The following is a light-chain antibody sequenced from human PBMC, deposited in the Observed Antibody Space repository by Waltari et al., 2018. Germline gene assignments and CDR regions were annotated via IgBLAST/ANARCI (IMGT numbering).Light chain of an antibody. Sequence: QFVLTQPPSVSGAPGHRVTISCHGSRSNIGSAYDVHWYKQLPGAAPQVVISRYNKRPSGVPDRFSGSNSGTSASLVITGLQAEDEADYYCQSYDSTLSAWVFGGGTRVTVL. CDR1: RSNIGSAYD. J-gene: IGLJ3*02. CDR2: RYN. V-gene: IGLV1-40*01. CDR3: QSYDSTLSAWV.